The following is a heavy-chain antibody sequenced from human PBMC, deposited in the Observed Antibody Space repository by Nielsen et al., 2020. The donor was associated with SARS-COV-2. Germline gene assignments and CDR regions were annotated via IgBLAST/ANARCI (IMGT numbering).Heavy chain of an antibody. CDR2: ISYDGSNK. Sequence: GESLKISCAASGFTFSSYAMHWVRQAPGKGLEWVAVISYDGSNKYYADSVKGRFTISRDNSKNTLYLQMNSLRAEDTAVYYCARDWNSHYSSSWSYYYYGMDVWGQGTTVTVSS. V-gene: IGHV3-30-3*01. D-gene: IGHD6-13*01. CDR3: ARDWNSHYSSSWSYYYYGMDV. CDR1: GFTFSSYA. J-gene: IGHJ6*02.